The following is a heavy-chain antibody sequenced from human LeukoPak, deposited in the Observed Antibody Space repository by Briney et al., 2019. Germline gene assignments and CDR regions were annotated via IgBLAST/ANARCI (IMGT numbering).Heavy chain of an antibody. CDR2: IIPILGIA. J-gene: IGHJ4*02. V-gene: IGHV1-69*04. CDR3: ARDPGSSPPKNRDDY. D-gene: IGHD6-13*01. CDR1: GGTFSSYA. Sequence: APVKVSCKASGGTFSSYAISWVRQAPGQGLEWMGRIIPILGIANYAQKFQGRVTITADKSTSTAYMELSSLRSEDTAVYYCARDPGSSPPKNRDDYWGQGTLVTVSS.